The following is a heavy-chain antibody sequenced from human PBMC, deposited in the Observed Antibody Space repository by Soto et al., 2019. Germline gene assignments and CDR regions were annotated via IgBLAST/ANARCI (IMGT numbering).Heavy chain of an antibody. CDR2: VSAYNGNT. Sequence: QVQLVQSGAEVKKPGASVKVSCKASGYTFTSYGISWVRQAPGQGLEWMGWVSAYNGNTNYAQKLQGRVTMTTDTATSTACMERRSLRSDDTGVYYCARERPPAYYWGQGTLVTVAS. J-gene: IGHJ4*02. V-gene: IGHV1-18*01. CDR1: GYTFTSYG. CDR3: ARERPPAYY.